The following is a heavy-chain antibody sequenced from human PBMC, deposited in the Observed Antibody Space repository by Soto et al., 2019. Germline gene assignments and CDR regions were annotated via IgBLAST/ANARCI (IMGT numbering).Heavy chain of an antibody. Sequence: SETLSLTCPVPGGSISSYYWSWIRQPPGKGLEWIGYIYYSGSTNYNPSLKSRVTISVDTSKNQFSLKLSSVTAADTAVYYCARRIPHCSGGSCYSSAYYYYYMDVWGKGTTVTVSS. D-gene: IGHD2-15*01. J-gene: IGHJ6*03. CDR2: IYYSGST. CDR3: ARRIPHCSGGSCYSSAYYYYYMDV. CDR1: GGSISSYY. V-gene: IGHV4-59*08.